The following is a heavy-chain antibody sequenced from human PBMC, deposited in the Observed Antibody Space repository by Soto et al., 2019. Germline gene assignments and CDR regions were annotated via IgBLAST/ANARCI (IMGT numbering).Heavy chain of an antibody. CDR1: GGSLSVYQ. CDR3: ARGLILWFGELSRRGGYYYYMDV. Sequence: QVKLHRWGAGLLKPSEPLSLTCAVYGGSLSVYQWGWFRRPPGRGLGWLGGINDSGDINYNPSLKSRVTILVDSPKKQISLRLSSVTAADTAVYYCARGLILWFGELSRRGGYYYYMDVWGKGTTVTVSS. CDR2: INDSGDI. D-gene: IGHD3-10*01. J-gene: IGHJ6*03. V-gene: IGHV4-34*01.